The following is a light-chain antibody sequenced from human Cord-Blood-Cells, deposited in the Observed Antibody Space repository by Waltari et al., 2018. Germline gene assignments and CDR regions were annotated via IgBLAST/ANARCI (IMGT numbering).Light chain of an antibody. J-gene: IGLJ2*01. CDR1: TLGYKY. V-gene: IGLV3-1*01. CDR3: QAWDSSTAV. CDR2: QDS. Sequence: SYQLTQPPSVSVSPGQTASIPCAGDTLGYKYACWYQQTRGKSPVLVIYQDSKRPSGIPERFSGSNSGNTATLTISGTQAMDEADYYCQAWDSSTAVFGGGTKLTVL.